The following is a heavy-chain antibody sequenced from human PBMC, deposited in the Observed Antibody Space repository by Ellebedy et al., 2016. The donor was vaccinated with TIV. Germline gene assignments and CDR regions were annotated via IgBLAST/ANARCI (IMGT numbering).Heavy chain of an antibody. D-gene: IGHD2-2*02. J-gene: IGHJ4*02. CDR3: AKVPGDLGYCSSSSCHILFDY. Sequence: GESLKISXAASGFTFSSYAMTWVRQAPGEGLEWVSAIIGSGGRTYYADSVKGRFTISRDNSKNTLYLQMNNLRAEDTAVYYCAKVPGDLGYCSSSSCHILFDYWGQGTLVTVSS. CDR2: IIGSGGRT. V-gene: IGHV3-23*01. CDR1: GFTFSSYA.